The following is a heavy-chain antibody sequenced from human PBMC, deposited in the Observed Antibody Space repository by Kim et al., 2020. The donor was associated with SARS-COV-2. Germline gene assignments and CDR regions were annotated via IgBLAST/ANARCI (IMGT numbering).Heavy chain of an antibody. Sequence: GGSLRLSCAASGFTFSSYWMSWVRQAPGKGLEWVANIKQDGSEKYYVDSVKGRFTISRDNAKNSLYLQMNSLRAEDTAVYYCARGPPYYDFWSGYKDYYYGMDVWGQGTTVTVSS. CDR3: ARGPPYYDFWSGYKDYYYGMDV. V-gene: IGHV3-7*01. CDR1: GFTFSSYW. D-gene: IGHD3-3*01. CDR2: IKQDGSEK. J-gene: IGHJ6*02.